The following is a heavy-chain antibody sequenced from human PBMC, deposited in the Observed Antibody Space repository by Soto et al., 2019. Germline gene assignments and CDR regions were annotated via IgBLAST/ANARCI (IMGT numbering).Heavy chain of an antibody. CDR2: IRSKANSYAT. Sequence: GGSLRLSCAASGFTFRDYAMHWVRRAPGKGLEWVGRIRSKANSYATAYAASVKGRFTISRDDSKNTAYLQMNSLRAEDTAVYYCARHPERIAEIGWFDPWGQGTLVTVSS. J-gene: IGHJ5*02. V-gene: IGHV3-73*01. CDR1: GFTFRDYA. D-gene: IGHD6-13*01. CDR3: ARHPERIAEIGWFDP.